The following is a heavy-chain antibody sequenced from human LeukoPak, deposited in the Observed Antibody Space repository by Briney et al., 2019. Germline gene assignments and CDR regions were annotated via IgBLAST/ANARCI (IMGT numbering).Heavy chain of an antibody. Sequence: PGRSLRLSCATSGFTFDDYAMHWVRQTPGKGLEWVSGISWNSGAIGYADSVKGRFTISRDNAKNSLYLQMNSLRAEDTAVYYCARGGPSYSSSSSYFDYWDQGTLVTVSS. CDR3: ARGGPSYSSSSSYFDY. V-gene: IGHV3-9*01. CDR2: ISWNSGAI. D-gene: IGHD6-6*01. J-gene: IGHJ4*02. CDR1: GFTFDDYA.